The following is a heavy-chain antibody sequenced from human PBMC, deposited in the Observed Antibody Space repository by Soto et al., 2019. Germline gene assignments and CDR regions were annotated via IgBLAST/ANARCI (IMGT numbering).Heavy chain of an antibody. CDR1: GFTFRSFA. D-gene: IGHD3-10*01. Sequence: EVQLLESGGGLVQPGGSLRLSCAASGFTFRSFAVAWVRQAPGKGLEWVTTIAVSGSTYYADSVKGRFTVSRDNSNNALYLQMSPLRAEDTAVYYGAKDPGVPGRGLDYWGQGTLVTVSS. CDR2: IAVSGST. CDR3: AKDPGVPGRGLDY. J-gene: IGHJ4*02. V-gene: IGHV3-23*01.